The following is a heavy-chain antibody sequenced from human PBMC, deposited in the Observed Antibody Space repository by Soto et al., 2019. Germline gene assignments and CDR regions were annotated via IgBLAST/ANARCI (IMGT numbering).Heavy chain of an antibody. CDR3: ARGFCANSVCYYFFDL. D-gene: IGHD2-8*01. CDR2: MSNDGNNQ. CDR1: RFDFTSYG. Sequence: PGGSLRLSCAASRFDFTSYGMHWLRQAPGKGLEWVAVMSNDGNNQFYADSVRGRFIISRDTSKNTLFLQMTSLRPEDTAVYHCARGFCANSVCYYFFDLWGPGALVTV. J-gene: IGHJ4*02. V-gene: IGHV3-30*03.